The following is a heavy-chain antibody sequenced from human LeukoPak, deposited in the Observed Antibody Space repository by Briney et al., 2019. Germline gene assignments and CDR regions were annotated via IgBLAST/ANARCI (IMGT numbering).Heavy chain of an antibody. Sequence: GGSLRLSCAASGFTFSGSAMHWVRQASGKGLEWVGRIRSKANSYATAYAASVKGRFTISRDDSKNTAYLQMNSLKTEDTAVYYCTRVGHSGNARLNDYWGQGTLVTVSS. D-gene: IGHD4-23*01. CDR3: TRVGHSGNARLNDY. J-gene: IGHJ4*02. CDR2: IRSKANSYAT. CDR1: GFTFSGSA. V-gene: IGHV3-73*01.